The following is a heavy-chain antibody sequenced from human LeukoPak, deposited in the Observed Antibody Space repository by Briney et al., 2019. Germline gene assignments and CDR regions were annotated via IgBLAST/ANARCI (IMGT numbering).Heavy chain of an antibody. J-gene: IGHJ4*02. Sequence: SQTLSLTCAVSGGSISSGGYSWSWIRQPPGKGLEWIGYIYHSGSTYYNPSLKSRVTISVDRSKNQFSLKLSSVTAADTAVYYCAKDSSTWGNLAGHFDSWGQGTLVTVSS. V-gene: IGHV4-30-2*01. CDR3: AKDSSTWGNLAGHFDS. CDR1: GGSISSGGYS. CDR2: IYHSGST. D-gene: IGHD6-13*01.